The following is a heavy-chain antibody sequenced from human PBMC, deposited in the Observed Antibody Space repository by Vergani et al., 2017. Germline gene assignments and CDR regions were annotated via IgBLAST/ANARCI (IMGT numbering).Heavy chain of an antibody. J-gene: IGHJ4*02. CDR3: ARDVGRGDYYDRSGYYSDY. CDR1: GFTFSSYA. CDR2: ISYDGSNK. V-gene: IGHV3-30*01. D-gene: IGHD3-22*01. Sequence: QVQLVESGGGVVQPGRSLRLSCAASGFTFSSYAMHWVRQAPGKGLEWVAVISYDGSNKYYADSVKGRFTISSDNSKNTLYLQMNSLRAEDTAVYYCARDVGRGDYYDRSGYYSDYWGQGTLVTVSS.